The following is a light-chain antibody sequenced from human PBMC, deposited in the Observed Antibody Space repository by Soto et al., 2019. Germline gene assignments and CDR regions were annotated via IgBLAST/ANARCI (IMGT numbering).Light chain of an antibody. CDR2: DAS. CDR3: QQRSKWPPT. J-gene: IGKJ4*01. CDR1: QSVSSY. Sequence: EMVLTQSPATLSLSPGERATLSSRASQSVSSYLAWYQQKPGQAPRLLIYDASNRATGIPARFSGSGSGTDFTLTISSLEPEDFAVYYCQQRSKWPPTFGGGTKVEIK. V-gene: IGKV3-11*01.